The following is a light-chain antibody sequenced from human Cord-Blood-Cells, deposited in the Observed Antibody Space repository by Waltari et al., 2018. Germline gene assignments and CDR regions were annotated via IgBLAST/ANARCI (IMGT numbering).Light chain of an antibody. Sequence: QSALTQPASVSGSPGQSITISCTGTSSDVGGYNYVSWYQPHPGKAPKLMIYEVSNRPSGVSNRFSGSKSGNTASLTISGLQAEEESDYYCSSYTSSSTLVFGTGTKVTVL. J-gene: IGLJ1*01. CDR3: SSYTSSSTLV. CDR1: SSDVGGYNY. CDR2: EVS. V-gene: IGLV2-14*01.